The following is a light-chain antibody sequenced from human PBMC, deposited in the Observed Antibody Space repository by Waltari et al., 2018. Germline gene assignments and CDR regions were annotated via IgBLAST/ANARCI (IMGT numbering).Light chain of an antibody. CDR3: SSYTSSSVYV. V-gene: IGLV2-14*01. Sequence: QSALTQPASVSGSPGQSITISSTGTSSDVGGYHYVSWYQQHPGKAPKLMFYDVSKRPAGVSNRFSGSKSGNTASLTISGLQAEDEADYYCSSYTSSSVYVFGTGTKVTVL. CDR1: SSDVGGYHY. J-gene: IGLJ1*01. CDR2: DVS.